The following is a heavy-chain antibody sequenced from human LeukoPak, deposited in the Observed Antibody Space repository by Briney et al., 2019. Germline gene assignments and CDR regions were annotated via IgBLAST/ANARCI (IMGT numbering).Heavy chain of an antibody. D-gene: IGHD3-22*01. CDR1: GFTFSSYS. J-gene: IGHJ3*02. V-gene: IGHV3-48*02. CDR2: ISSSSSTI. CDR3: ARDEPHYYDSSARLPAFDI. Sequence: PGGSLRLSCAASGFTFSSYSMNWVRQAPGKGLEWVSYISSSSSTIYYADSVKGRFTISRDNAKNSLYLQMNSLRDEDTAVYYCARDEPHYYDSSARLPAFDIWGQGTMVTVSS.